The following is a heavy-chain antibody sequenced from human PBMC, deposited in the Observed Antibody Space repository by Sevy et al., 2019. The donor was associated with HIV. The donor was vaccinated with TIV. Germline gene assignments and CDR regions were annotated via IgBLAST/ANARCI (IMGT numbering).Heavy chain of an antibody. J-gene: IGHJ1*01. D-gene: IGHD2-2*01. CDR3: AKARYQLPQYLQH. V-gene: IGHV3-23*01. Sequence: GGSLILSCAASGFTFSSYAMSWVRQAPGKGLEWVSAISGSGGSTYYADSVKGRFTISRDNSKNTLYLQMNSLRAEDTAVYYCAKARYQLPQYLQHWGQGTLVTVSS. CDR1: GFTFSSYA. CDR2: ISGSGGST.